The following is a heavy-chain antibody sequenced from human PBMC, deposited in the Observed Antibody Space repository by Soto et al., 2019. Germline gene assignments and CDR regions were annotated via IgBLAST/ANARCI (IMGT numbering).Heavy chain of an antibody. J-gene: IGHJ4*02. CDR2: INHSGST. D-gene: IGHD3-3*01. V-gene: IGHV4-34*01. CDR1: GGSFSGYY. Sequence: SETLSLTCAVYGGSFSGYYWSWIRQPPGKGLEWIGEINHSGSTNYNPSLKSRVTISVDTSKNQFSLKLSSVTAADTAVYYCARVYYDFWSGMYYFDYWGQGTLVTVSS. CDR3: ARVYYDFWSGMYYFDY.